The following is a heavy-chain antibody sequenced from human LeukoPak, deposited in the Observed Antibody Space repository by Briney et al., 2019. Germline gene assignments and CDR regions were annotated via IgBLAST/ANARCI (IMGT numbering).Heavy chain of an antibody. V-gene: IGHV3-21*04. CDR1: GFTFSSYS. J-gene: IGHJ5*02. D-gene: IGHD2-8*01. CDR3: AKGLIVLMVFGTGFDP. Sequence: GGSLRLSCAASGFTFSSYSMNWVRQAPGKGLEWVSSISGSSSYIYYADSVKGRFTISRDNSKNTLYLQMNSLRAEDTAVYYCAKGLIVLMVFGTGFDPWGQGTLVTVSS. CDR2: ISGSSSYI.